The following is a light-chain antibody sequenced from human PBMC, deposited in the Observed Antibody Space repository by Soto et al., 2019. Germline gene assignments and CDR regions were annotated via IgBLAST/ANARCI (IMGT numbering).Light chain of an antibody. CDR2: DAS. J-gene: IGKJ5*01. CDR1: QGISSA. Sequence: IQMTQSPSSLSASVGDRVTVPCRASQGISSALAWYQQKPGKAPKLLIYDASSLESGVPSRFSGSGSGTDFTLTISSLQPEDFATYYCQQFNNPSTFGQGTRLEIK. CDR3: QQFNNPST. V-gene: IGKV1D-13*01.